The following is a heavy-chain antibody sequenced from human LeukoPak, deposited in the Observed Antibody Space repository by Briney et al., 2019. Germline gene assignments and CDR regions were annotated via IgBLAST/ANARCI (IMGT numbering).Heavy chain of an antibody. V-gene: IGHV3-11*01. CDR1: GFTFSDYY. D-gene: IGHD3-10*01. CDR3: AREGVTMVRGVTTKYYFDY. J-gene: IGHJ4*02. Sequence: GGSLRLSCAASGFTFSDYYMSWIRQAPGKGLEWVSYISSSGSTIYYADSVKGRFTISRDNAKNSLYLQMNSLRAEDTAVYYCAREGVTMVRGVTTKYYFDYWGQGTLVTASS. CDR2: ISSSGSTI.